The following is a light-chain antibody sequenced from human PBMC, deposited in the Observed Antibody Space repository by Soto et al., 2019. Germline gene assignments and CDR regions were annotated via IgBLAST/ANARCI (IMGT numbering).Light chain of an antibody. V-gene: IGKV1-39*01. Sequence: DIQMTQSPSSLSASVGDSVTITCRASQDISSYLNWYQQKPGKAPKLLIYAASTLHSGVPSRFSGSESGTDFTLTISSQQPEDFATYYCQQSYSTLFTFGPGTKVDFK. CDR3: QQSYSTLFT. J-gene: IGKJ3*01. CDR2: AAS. CDR1: QDISSY.